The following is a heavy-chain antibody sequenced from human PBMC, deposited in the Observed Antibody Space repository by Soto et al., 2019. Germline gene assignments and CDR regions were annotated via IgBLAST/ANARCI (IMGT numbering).Heavy chain of an antibody. V-gene: IGHV3-30*18. Sequence: QVQLVESGGGVVQPGRSLRLSCAASGFTFSSYGMHWVRQAPGKGLEWVAVISYDGSNKYYADSVKGRFTISRDNFKNTLYLQMNCLRSSDTAVYYCAKSRGDSSGYYYVDWGQGTLVTVSS. J-gene: IGHJ4*02. CDR3: AKSRGDSSGYYYVD. CDR1: GFTFSSYG. D-gene: IGHD3-22*01. CDR2: ISYDGSNK.